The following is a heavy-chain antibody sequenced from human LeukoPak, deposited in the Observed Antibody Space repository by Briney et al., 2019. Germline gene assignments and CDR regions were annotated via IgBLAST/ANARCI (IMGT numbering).Heavy chain of an antibody. CDR2: ISGSGGST. Sequence: GGSLRLSCAASGFTFSSYAMSWVRQAPGKGLEWVSAISGSGGSTYYADSVKGRFTISRDNSKNTLYLQMSSLRAEDTAVYYCAKGQHYYDSSGSIDYWGQGTLVTVSS. CDR3: AKGQHYYDSSGSIDY. D-gene: IGHD3-22*01. CDR1: GFTFSSYA. V-gene: IGHV3-23*01. J-gene: IGHJ4*02.